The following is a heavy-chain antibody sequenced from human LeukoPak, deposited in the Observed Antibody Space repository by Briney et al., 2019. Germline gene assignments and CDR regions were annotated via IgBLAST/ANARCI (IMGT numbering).Heavy chain of an antibody. V-gene: IGHV4-30-2*01. CDR1: GGSISSGGYY. CDR3: ARGESLEYSSSSSWFDP. D-gene: IGHD6-6*01. J-gene: IGHJ5*02. CDR2: INHSGST. Sequence: SQTLSLTCTVSGGSISSGGYYWSWIRQPPGKGLEWIGEINHSGSTNYNPSLKSRVTISVDTSKNQFSLKLSSVTAADTAVYYCARGESLEYSSSSSWFDPWGQGTLVTVSS.